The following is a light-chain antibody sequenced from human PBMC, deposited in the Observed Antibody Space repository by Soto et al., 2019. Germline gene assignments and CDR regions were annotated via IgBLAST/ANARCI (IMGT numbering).Light chain of an antibody. CDR3: QQYNNYSGT. J-gene: IGKJ1*01. Sequence: DIQMTQSPSTLSATVGDRVTITCRASQNIYSWLAWYQHKPGKAPKLLIYKASSLESGVPSRFSGSGSGTEFTLTISSLQPDDFATYYCQQYNNYSGTFGQGTKVDIK. V-gene: IGKV1-5*03. CDR2: KAS. CDR1: QNIYSW.